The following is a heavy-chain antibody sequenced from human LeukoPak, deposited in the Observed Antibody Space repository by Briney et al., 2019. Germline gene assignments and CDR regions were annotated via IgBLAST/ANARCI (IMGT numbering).Heavy chain of an antibody. CDR1: GFSVSSTY. D-gene: IGHD1-26*01. Sequence: PGVALRLSCAASGFSVSSTYMSWSRQAPVKWLEWVSIVYSDGSTFYADSVKGRFTISRDNSKNTLYLQMNSLRAEDKAVYYCATSTDSYCLDDWGQGTMVTVSS. V-gene: IGHV3-53*01. CDR2: VYSDGST. CDR3: ATSTDSYCLDD. J-gene: IGHJ4*02.